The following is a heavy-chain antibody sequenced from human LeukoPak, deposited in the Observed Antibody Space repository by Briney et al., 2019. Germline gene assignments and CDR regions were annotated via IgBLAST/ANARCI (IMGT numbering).Heavy chain of an antibody. Sequence: PSETLSLTCTVSGGSISSSSYYWGWIRQHPEKSLEWIGYIFYSGSAYYNPSLKSRVTISVDTSKNQFSLKLSSVTAADTAVYYCARGSTLIRGFDYWGQGTLVTVSS. V-gene: IGHV4-31*03. CDR3: ARGSTLIRGFDY. CDR2: IFYSGSA. J-gene: IGHJ4*02. D-gene: IGHD3-10*01. CDR1: GGSISSSSYY.